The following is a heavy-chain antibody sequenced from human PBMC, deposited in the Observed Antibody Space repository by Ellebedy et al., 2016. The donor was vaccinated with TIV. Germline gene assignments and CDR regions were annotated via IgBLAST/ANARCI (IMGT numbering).Heavy chain of an antibody. CDR2: IDPKSGGI. D-gene: IGHD1-26*01. CDR1: GYTFIGYY. J-gene: IGHJ4*02. CDR3: AKDRSGSYDF. V-gene: IGHV1-2*02. Sequence: ASVKVSCKASGYTFIGYYIYWLRQAPGQRLEWLGWIDPKSGGINLERKFQGRVTLTRDTSINTGYMELSRLTSDDTDVYYCAKDRSGSYDFWGQGTLVTVSS.